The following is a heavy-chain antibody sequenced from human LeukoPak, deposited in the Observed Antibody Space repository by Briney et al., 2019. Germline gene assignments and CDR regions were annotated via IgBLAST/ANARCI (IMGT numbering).Heavy chain of an antibody. J-gene: IGHJ5*02. CDR3: ARDRNWFDP. V-gene: IGHV1-3*01. Sequence: ASVKVSRKASGYTFTTYAMHWVRQAPGQRLEWLGWINAASGNTRYSQKFQGRVTITRDTSASTAYMELSSLTSEDTALYYCARDRNWFDPWGQGTLVTVSS. CDR1: GYTFTTYA. CDR2: INAASGNT.